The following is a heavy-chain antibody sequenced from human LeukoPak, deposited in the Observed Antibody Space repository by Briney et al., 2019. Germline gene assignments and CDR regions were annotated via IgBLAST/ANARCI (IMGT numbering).Heavy chain of an antibody. D-gene: IGHD2-15*01. CDR1: GFTFDTYA. J-gene: IGHJ4*02. V-gene: IGHV3-23*01. CDR3: AKIAGPGG. CDR2: ITAGGGGT. Sequence: PGGSLRLSCAASGFTFDTYAMSWVRQAPGKGLEWVSGITAGGGGTYHADSVKGRFTISRDNSKNTVDLQMNSLRVEDTAVYFCAKIAGPGGWGQGTLVTVSS.